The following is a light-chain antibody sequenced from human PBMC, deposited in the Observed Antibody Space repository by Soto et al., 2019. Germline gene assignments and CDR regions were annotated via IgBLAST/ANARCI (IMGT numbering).Light chain of an antibody. V-gene: IGLV2-14*01. CDR1: SSDVGGYNY. CDR3: SSYPSSSTVV. Sequence: QSALTQPASVSGSPGQSITISCTGTSSDVGGYNYVSWYQQHPGKAPKLMIYDVSNRPSGVSNRFSGSKSGNTASLTISGLQAEDEADYYCSSYPSSSTVVVGGGTKLTVL. J-gene: IGLJ2*01. CDR2: DVS.